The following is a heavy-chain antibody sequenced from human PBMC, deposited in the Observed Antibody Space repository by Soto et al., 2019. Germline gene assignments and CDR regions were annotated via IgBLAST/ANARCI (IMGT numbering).Heavy chain of an antibody. CDR3: AAQPGGGGY. CDR2: IYSGGYT. CDR1: GFTVSNNY. D-gene: IGHD3-10*01. J-gene: IGHJ4*02. V-gene: IGHV3-53*01. Sequence: EVQLVESGGGLIQPGGSLRLSCAVSGFTVSNNYMSWVRQAPGKGLEGVSVIYSGGYTAYGDSVKGRFTISRDNSKNTLSLQMNARGPDGPAVYFCAAQPGGGGYWGQGTLVTVSS.